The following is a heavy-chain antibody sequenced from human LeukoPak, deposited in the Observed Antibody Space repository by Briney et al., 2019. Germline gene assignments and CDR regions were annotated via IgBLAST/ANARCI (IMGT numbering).Heavy chain of an antibody. D-gene: IGHD3-22*01. Sequence: ETLFLPSAVSGYSTSSGYYWGWVRQPPGKGLEWIGSIHHSGNTNYNPSLKSRGTISVDTSKNQFSLKLTSVTAADTAVYYCARAPYADSGGYGELDYWGQGTLVTVSS. CDR1: GYSTSSGYY. J-gene: IGHJ4*02. V-gene: IGHV4-38-2*01. CDR2: IHHSGNT. CDR3: ARAPYADSGGYGELDY.